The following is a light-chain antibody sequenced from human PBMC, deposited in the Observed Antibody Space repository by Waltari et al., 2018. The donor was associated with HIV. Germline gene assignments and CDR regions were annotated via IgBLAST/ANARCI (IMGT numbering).Light chain of an antibody. Sequence: DIEMTQSPLSLLVTPGEPASISCRPSQSLLDSNGFTYMDWYLQKPGQSPQLLIYLGFNRASGVPDRFSGSGSGTDFTLKISRVEAEDVGVYYCMQSLQTPITFGPGTKVDIK. CDR2: LGF. J-gene: IGKJ3*01. CDR1: QSLLDSNGFTY. CDR3: MQSLQTPIT. V-gene: IGKV2-28*01.